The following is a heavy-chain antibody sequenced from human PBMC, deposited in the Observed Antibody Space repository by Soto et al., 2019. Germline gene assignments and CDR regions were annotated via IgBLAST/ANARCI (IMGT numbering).Heavy chain of an antibody. Sequence: TSETLSVTCTVAGGSISNYYWSWIRQSPGKGLEWIGYIYSNGNTNYNPSLKSRVTMSVDTSKNQFSLKLSSVTAADTAAYYCARGFGVPAAPVGYWGQGTPVTVSS. CDR3: ARGFGVPAAPVGY. CDR1: GGSISNYY. CDR2: IYSNGNT. D-gene: IGHD2-2*01. V-gene: IGHV4-59*01. J-gene: IGHJ4*02.